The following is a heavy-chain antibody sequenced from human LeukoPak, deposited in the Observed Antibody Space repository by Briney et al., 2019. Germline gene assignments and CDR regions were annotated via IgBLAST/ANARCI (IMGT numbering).Heavy chain of an antibody. CDR3: ARDATPTQLWFRGSFDY. CDR2: ISSSSLSI. J-gene: IGHJ4*02. Sequence: TGGSLRLSCAASGFTFSNAWMTWVRQAPGKGLEWVSYISSSSLSIYYADSVKGRFTISRDNARNSLYLQMNSLRAEDTAMYYCARDATPTQLWFRGSFDYWGLGALVTVAS. V-gene: IGHV3-48*01. CDR1: GFTFSNAW. D-gene: IGHD5-18*01.